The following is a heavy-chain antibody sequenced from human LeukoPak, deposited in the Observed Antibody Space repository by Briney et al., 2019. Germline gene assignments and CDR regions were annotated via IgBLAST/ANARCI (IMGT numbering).Heavy chain of an antibody. CDR2: ISAYNGNT. V-gene: IGHV1-18*01. D-gene: IGHD3-10*01. Sequence: GAPVKVSCKASGYTFTSYGISWVRQAPGQGLEWMGWISAYNGNTNYAQKLQGRVTMTTDTSTSTAYMELRSLRSDDTAVYYCARDQKSGQFDAFDIWGQGTMVTVSS. CDR3: ARDQKSGQFDAFDI. CDR1: GYTFTSYG. J-gene: IGHJ3*02.